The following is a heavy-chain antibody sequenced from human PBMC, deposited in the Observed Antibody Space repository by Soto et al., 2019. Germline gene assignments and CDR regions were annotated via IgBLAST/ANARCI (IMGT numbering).Heavy chain of an antibody. CDR1: GGSFSGYY. V-gene: IGHV4-34*01. D-gene: IGHD3-16*01. Sequence: QVQLQQWGAGLLKPSETLSLTCAVYGGSFSGYYWSWIRQPPGKGLEWIGEINHSGSTNYNPSLKSRVPISVDTAKNQFSLKLSSVTAADTAVYYCARGLPMITFGGVSPSHFDYWGQGTLVTVSS. CDR3: ARGLPMITFGGVSPSHFDY. J-gene: IGHJ4*02. CDR2: INHSGST.